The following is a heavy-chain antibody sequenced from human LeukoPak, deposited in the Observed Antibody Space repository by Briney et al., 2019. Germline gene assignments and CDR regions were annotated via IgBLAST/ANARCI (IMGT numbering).Heavy chain of an antibody. CDR1: GGSISSGGYY. Sequence: PSETLSLTCTVSGGSISSGGYYWSWIRQHPGKGLEWTGYIYYSGSTYYNPSLKSRVTISVDTSKNQFSLKLSSVTAADTAVYYCARGPVGATTVLGDYWGQGTLVTVSS. J-gene: IGHJ4*02. CDR2: IYYSGST. CDR3: ARGPVGATTVLGDY. V-gene: IGHV4-31*03. D-gene: IGHD1-26*01.